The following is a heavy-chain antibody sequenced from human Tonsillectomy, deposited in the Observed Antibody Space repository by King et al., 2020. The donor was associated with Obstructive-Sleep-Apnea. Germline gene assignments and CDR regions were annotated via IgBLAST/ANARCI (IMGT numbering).Heavy chain of an antibody. CDR1: GGSISSSSYY. Sequence: QLQESGPGLVKPSETLSLTCTVSGGSISSSSYYWGWIRQPPGKGLEWIGSIYYSGSTSYNPSLKSRVTISVDTSKNQFSLRLSPVTAADTAVYYCAGSDSSGWYSYYFDYWGQGTLVTVSS. CDR3: AGSDSSGWYSYYFDY. J-gene: IGHJ4*02. CDR2: IYYSGST. V-gene: IGHV4-39*07. D-gene: IGHD6-19*01.